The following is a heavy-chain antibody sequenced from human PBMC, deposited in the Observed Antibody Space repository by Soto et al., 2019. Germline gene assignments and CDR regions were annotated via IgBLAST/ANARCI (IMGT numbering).Heavy chain of an antibody. J-gene: IGHJ6*02. CDR2: ISAYNGDK. CDR3: ARDGPHIPAVGDV. CDR1: GYTFINYG. V-gene: IGHV1-18*01. D-gene: IGHD6-13*01. Sequence: ASVKVSCKASGYTFINYGVSWVRQAPGQGLEWMGWISAYNGDKKYAQNVQGRVTLTTDTSTSTAYMEMRTLRSDDTAAYYCARDGPHIPAVGDVWGQAPTVTVYS.